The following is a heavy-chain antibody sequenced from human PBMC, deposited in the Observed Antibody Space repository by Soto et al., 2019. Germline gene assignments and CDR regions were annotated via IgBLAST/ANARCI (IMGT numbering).Heavy chain of an antibody. CDR3: ARVEYCSSTSCYLTAFAI. D-gene: IGHD2-2*01. CDR2: IIPILGIA. Sequence: QVQLVQSGAEVKKPGSSVKVSCKASGGTFSSYTISWVRQAPGQGLEWMGRIIPILGIANYAQKFQGRVTITADKSQRTAYMELSSLRSEDTAVYYCARVEYCSSTSCYLTAFAIWGKVTMFTVSS. CDR1: GGTFSSYT. J-gene: IGHJ3*02. V-gene: IGHV1-69*02.